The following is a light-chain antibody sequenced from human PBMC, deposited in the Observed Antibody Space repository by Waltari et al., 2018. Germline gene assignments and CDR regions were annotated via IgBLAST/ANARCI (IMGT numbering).Light chain of an antibody. J-gene: IGKJ4*01. CDR3: MQHKALPLT. V-gene: IGKV2-40*01. CDR2: GGS. CDR1: QSFLHTDGYTY. Sequence: DIVMTQTPLSLPVTPGEPASISCRSSQSFLHTDGYTYLDWYLQKPGQSPQLLIYGGSNRASGVPDRFSGSGSGTDFTLKISKVEAEDVGVYYCMQHKALPLTFGGGTKVEIK.